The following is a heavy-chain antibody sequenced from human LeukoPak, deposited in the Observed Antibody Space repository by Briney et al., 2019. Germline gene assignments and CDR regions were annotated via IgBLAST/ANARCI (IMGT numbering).Heavy chain of an antibody. J-gene: IGHJ4*02. CDR3: AKDSSSWFDY. V-gene: IGHV3-30*18. CDR2: ISYDGSNK. Sequence: PGGSLRFSCAASGFTFSSYGMHWVRQAPGKGLEWVAVISYDGSNKYYADSVKGRFTISRDNSKNTLYLQMNSLRAEDTAVYYCAKDSSSWFDYWGQGTLVTVSS. CDR1: GFTFSSYG. D-gene: IGHD6-13*01.